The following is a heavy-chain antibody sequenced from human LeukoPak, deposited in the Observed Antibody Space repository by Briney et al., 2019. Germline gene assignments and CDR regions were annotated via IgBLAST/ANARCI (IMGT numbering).Heavy chain of an antibody. V-gene: IGHV4-4*07. CDR3: ARMLIAAAGTHFDN. CDR2: IYTSGST. CDR1: GGSIRSSY. D-gene: IGHD6-13*01. J-gene: IGHJ4*02. Sequence: SETLSLTCTVSGGSIRSSYWSWIRQPAGTGLEWIGRIYTSGSTNYNPSLKSRVTLSVDTSKNQFSLKLTSVTAADTAVYHCARMLIAAAGTHFDNWGQGTLVTVSS.